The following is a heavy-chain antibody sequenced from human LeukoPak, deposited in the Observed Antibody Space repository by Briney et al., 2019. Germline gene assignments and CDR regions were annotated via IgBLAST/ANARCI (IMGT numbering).Heavy chain of an antibody. CDR1: GLTFSPAW. Sequence: GGSLTLSCAASGLTFSPAWMRWLRQSTGKGREWRGRIKSKIGGATVDYAAAVKDRFIISRDDSKNTLYLQMNSLKTEDTAVYYCATDRSWFDPWGQGAMVTVCS. CDR3: ATDRSWFDP. CDR2: IKSKIGGATV. V-gene: IGHV3-15*01. J-gene: IGHJ5*02.